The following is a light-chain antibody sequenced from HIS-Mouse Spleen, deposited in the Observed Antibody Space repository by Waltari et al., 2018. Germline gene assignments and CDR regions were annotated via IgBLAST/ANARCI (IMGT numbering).Light chain of an antibody. J-gene: IGLJ1*01. CDR3: NSRDSSGNHYV. Sequence: SSELTQDPAVSVALGQTVRITCQGDSLRSYYASWYQQKPGQAPVLVNYGKNNRPSGIPDRFSGSSSGNTASLTITGAQAEDEAEYYCNSRDSSGNHYVFGTGTKVTVL. CDR1: SLRSYY. V-gene: IGLV3-19*01. CDR2: GKN.